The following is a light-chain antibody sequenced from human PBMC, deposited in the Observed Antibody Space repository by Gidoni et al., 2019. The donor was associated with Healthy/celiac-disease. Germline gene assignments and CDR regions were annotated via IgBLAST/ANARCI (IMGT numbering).Light chain of an antibody. CDR3: QQSYSTRLG. J-gene: IGKJ4*01. CDR2: AAS. CDR1: QSISSY. V-gene: IGKV1-39*01. Sequence: DLQMTQSPSSLSASVGDRVTITCRARQSISSYLNWYQQKPGKAPKLRIYAASSLQSGVPSRFSGSGSGTDFTLTISSLQPEDFATYYCQQSYSTRLGFGGGTKVEIK.